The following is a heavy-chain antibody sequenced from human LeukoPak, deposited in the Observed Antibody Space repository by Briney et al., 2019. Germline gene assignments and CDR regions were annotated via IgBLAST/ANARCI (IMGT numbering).Heavy chain of an antibody. Sequence: PGGSLRLSCAASGFTFSRYSMNWVRQAPGKGLEWVSYISRSSSTIHYADSVKVRFTISRDNAKSSLFLQMNSLRAEDTAVYYCARDGGATMVRGVATYDSWGQGTLVTVSP. CDR2: ISRSSSTI. CDR3: ARDGGATMVRGVATYDS. V-gene: IGHV3-48*04. CDR1: GFTFSRYS. J-gene: IGHJ4*02. D-gene: IGHD3-10*01.